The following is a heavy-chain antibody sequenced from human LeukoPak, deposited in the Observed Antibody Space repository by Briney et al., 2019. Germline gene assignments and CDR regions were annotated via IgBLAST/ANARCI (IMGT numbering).Heavy chain of an antibody. CDR2: ISSSSSYI. J-gene: IGHJ4*02. V-gene: IGHV3-21*01. CDR3: AKGTLTTVTTFPSV. CDR1: GFTFSSYS. Sequence: TAGGSLRLSCAASGFTFSSYSMNWVRQAPGKGLEWVSSISSSSSYIYYADSVKGRFTISRDNAKNSLYLQMNSLRAEDTAVYYCAKGTLTTVTTFPSVWGQGTLVTVSS. D-gene: IGHD4-17*01.